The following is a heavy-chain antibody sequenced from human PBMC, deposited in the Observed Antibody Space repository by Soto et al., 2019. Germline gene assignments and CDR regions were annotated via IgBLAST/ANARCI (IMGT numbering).Heavy chain of an antibody. CDR3: TREHVVTIFRRGQRGSFDN. CDR2: ITSGSDYI. Sequence: EVQLVESGGGLVNSGGSLRLSCAASGFTFSSYTMNWVRQAPGKGLEWVAFITSGSDYIYYADSVKGRFTISRDDANNSLFLQMSSLRPEDTAVYYCTREHVVTIFRRGQRGSFDNWCQGTLVTVSS. D-gene: IGHD3-9*01. J-gene: IGHJ4*02. CDR1: GFTFSSYT. V-gene: IGHV3-21*01.